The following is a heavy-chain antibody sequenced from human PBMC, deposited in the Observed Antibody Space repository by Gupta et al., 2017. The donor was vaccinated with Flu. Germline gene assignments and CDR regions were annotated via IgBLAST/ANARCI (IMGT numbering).Heavy chain of an antibody. CDR3: AKEIIGTTGITAPDI. CDR1: GYPFTAYY. V-gene: IGHV1-2*02. D-gene: IGHD1-1*01. Sequence: QVQLVQSGAEVKKPGASVKVSCKASGYPFTAYYFHWVRQAPGQGLEYMGWINPSDYGRNYAQKFHGRVTLTTDTSISSAYMELTGLTSDDTATYYCAKEIIGTTGITAPDIWGLGTLVTVSP. J-gene: IGHJ1*01. CDR2: INPSDYGR.